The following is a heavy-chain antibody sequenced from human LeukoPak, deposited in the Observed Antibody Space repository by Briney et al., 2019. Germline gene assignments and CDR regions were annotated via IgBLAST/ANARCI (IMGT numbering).Heavy chain of an antibody. D-gene: IGHD3-10*01. CDR2: ISWNSGSI. J-gene: IGHJ3*02. V-gene: IGHV3-9*03. Sequence: PGGSLRLSCAASGFTFDDYAMHWVRQAPGKGLEWVSGISWNSGSIGYADSVKGRFTISRDNAKNSLYLQMNSLRAEDMALYYCAKDKYYYGSGTLGAFDIWGQGTMVTVSS. CDR3: AKDKYYYGSGTLGAFDI. CDR1: GFTFDDYA.